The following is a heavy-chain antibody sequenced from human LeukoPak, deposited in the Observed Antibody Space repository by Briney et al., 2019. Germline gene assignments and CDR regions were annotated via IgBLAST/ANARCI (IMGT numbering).Heavy chain of an antibody. Sequence: GGSLRLSCAAAGITFDSYAMSWVRQAPGKGLEGISVISGSGGRTSYADSVKGRFIISRNNSKNTLHLQMHSLRAEDTAVYYCVKEKLAYCGGDCFGEYFQDWGQGTLVTVSS. CDR3: VKEKLAYCGGDCFGEYFQD. CDR2: ISGSGGRT. CDR1: GITFDSYA. D-gene: IGHD2-21*02. V-gene: IGHV3-23*01. J-gene: IGHJ1*01.